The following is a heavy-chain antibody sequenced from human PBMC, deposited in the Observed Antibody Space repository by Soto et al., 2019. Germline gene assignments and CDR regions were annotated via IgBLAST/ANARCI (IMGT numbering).Heavy chain of an antibody. CDR3: AIGARSSWIGNH. V-gene: IGHV1-69*01. J-gene: IGHJ4*02. Sequence: QVHLVQSGAEVTKAGSSVKVSCKASGGTFSSHAFSWVRQAPRQGLEREGGIIPIFETATYAKEFQGRVTIYAGEVTKAVILELNNLRSDYTAIYFCAIGARSSWIGNHWCAGTQVTVS. D-gene: IGHD6-6*01. CDR1: GGTFSSHA. CDR2: IIPIFETA.